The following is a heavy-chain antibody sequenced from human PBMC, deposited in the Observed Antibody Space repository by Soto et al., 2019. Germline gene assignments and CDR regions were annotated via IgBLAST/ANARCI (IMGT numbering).Heavy chain of an antibody. CDR1: GLTFTSYA. D-gene: IGHD3-9*01. J-gene: IGHJ6*02. V-gene: IGHV1-58*01. CDR2: IVVGSGNT. Sequence: GASVKVSRKASGLTFTSYAVQWVLHARGQRVEWIGWIVVGSGNTNSAQKFQERVTITRYMYTSTAYMALSSLRSEDTAVYYCSSGNCDIWTGSNYGIDVWGQGATVTVSS. CDR3: SSGNCDIWTGSNYGIDV.